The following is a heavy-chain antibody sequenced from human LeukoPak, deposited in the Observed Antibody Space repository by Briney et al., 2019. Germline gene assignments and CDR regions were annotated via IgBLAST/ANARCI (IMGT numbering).Heavy chain of an antibody. CDR3: ARMTVSRRDNWFDP. J-gene: IGHJ5*02. Sequence: GASVTVSCKGSGYSFTRNDINWVRQATGQGLEWMGWLNPNSGNTGYAQKFQGRVTITRNTSINTAYMELSSLRSEDTAVYYCARMTVSRRDNWFDPWGQGTLVTVSS. CDR2: LNPNSGNT. D-gene: IGHD5/OR15-5a*01. CDR1: GYSFTRND. V-gene: IGHV1-8*03.